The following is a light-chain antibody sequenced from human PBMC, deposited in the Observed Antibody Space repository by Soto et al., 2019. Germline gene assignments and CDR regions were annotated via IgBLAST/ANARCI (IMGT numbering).Light chain of an antibody. CDR3: QQTYSDYWT. CDR1: QSISTY. Sequence: DIQMAQSPSSLSASVGDSVTITCRASQSISTYLHWYQQRPGRAPKLLIYAAFNLQSGVPSRFGGSGSGTDFTLTISRLQPEDFASYYCQQTYSDYWTFGQGTKVDIK. CDR2: AAF. J-gene: IGKJ1*01. V-gene: IGKV1-39*01.